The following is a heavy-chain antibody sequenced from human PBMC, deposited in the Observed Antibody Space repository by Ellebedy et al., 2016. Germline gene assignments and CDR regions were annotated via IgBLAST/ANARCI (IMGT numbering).Heavy chain of an antibody. J-gene: IGHJ2*01. CDR3: ARCPRGYCSSTSCYRSWYFDL. Sequence: SETLSLTXAVYGGSFSGYYWSWIRQPPGKGLEWIGEINHSGSTNYNPSLKSRVTISVDTSKNQFSLKLSSVTAADTAVYYCARCPRGYCSSTSCYRSWYFDLWGRGTLVTVSS. D-gene: IGHD2-2*02. CDR1: GGSFSGYY. V-gene: IGHV4-34*01. CDR2: INHSGST.